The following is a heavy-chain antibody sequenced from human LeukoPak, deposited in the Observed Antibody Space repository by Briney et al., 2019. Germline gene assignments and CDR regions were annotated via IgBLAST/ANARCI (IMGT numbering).Heavy chain of an antibody. D-gene: IGHD4-23*01. V-gene: IGHV3-9*01. CDR3: AKGASVWLLESRFDP. CDR2: ISWNGGNI. Sequence: PGGSLRLSCVASGFNLDEYAMHWVRHAPGKGLEWVSGISWNGGNIVYADSVKGRVTVSRDNAKNSLYLQLSSLRPEDTALYYCAKGASVWLLESRFDPWGQGTLVTVSS. J-gene: IGHJ5*02. CDR1: GFNLDEYA.